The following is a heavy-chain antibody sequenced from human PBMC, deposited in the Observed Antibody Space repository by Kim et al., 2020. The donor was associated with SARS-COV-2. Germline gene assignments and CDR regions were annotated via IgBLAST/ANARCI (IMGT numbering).Heavy chain of an antibody. V-gene: IGHV3-9*01. CDR1: GFTFDDYA. D-gene: IGHD1-26*01. CDR2: ISWNSGSI. J-gene: IGHJ3*02. Sequence: GGSLRLSCAASGFTFDDYAMHWVRQAPGKGLEWVSGISWNSGSIGYADSVKGRFTISRDNAKNSLYLQMNSLRAEDTALYYCAQIDMGGSYYGSEDGGFDIGGQETMVTVSS. CDR3: AQIDMGGSYYGSEDGGFDI.